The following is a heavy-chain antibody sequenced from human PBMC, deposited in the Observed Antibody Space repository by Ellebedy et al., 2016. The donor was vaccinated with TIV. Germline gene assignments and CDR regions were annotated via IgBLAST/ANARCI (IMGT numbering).Heavy chain of an antibody. D-gene: IGHD6-6*01. V-gene: IGHV3-53*01. Sequence: PGGSLRLSCAASGFTVSSNYMSWVRQAPGKGLEWVSVIYSGGSTYYADSVKGRFTISRDNSKNTLYLQMNSLRAEDTAVYYGARRPNYYGMDVWGQGTTVTVSS. CDR2: IYSGGST. CDR3: ARRPNYYGMDV. CDR1: GFTVSSNY. J-gene: IGHJ6*02.